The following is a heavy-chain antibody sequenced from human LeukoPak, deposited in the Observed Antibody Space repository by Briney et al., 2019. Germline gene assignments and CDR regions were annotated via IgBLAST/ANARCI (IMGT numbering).Heavy chain of an antibody. CDR3: ARDGPYDYVWGSYRYYYYGMDV. CDR1: GFTFSDYY. Sequence: GWSLRLSCAASGFTFSDYYMSWIRQAPGKGLEWVSYISSSGSTIYYADSVKGRFTISRDNAKNSLYLQMNSLRAEDTAVYYCARDGPYDYVWGSYRYYYYGMDVWGQGTTVTVSS. CDR2: ISSSGSTI. J-gene: IGHJ6*02. D-gene: IGHD3-16*02. V-gene: IGHV3-11*01.